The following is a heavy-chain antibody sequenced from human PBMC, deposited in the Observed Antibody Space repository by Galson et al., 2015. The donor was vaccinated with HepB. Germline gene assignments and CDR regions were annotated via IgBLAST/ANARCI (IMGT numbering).Heavy chain of an antibody. CDR3: ARETSGWYA. Sequence: SETLSLTCAVYGGPFSGNYWSWIRQPPGRGLEWIGEINYNGVATYNPSLKSRVTISVDTSKNQFSLNLNSVTAADTAVYYCARETSGWYAWGQGTLVTVSS. CDR2: INYNGVA. D-gene: IGHD6-19*01. V-gene: IGHV4-34*01. CDR1: GGPFSGNY. J-gene: IGHJ5*02.